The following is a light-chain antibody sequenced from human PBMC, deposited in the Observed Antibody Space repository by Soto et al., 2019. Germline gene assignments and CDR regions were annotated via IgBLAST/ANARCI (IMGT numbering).Light chain of an antibody. V-gene: IGKV3-15*01. CDR3: QQYNNWRIT. CDR1: QSLTSD. CDR2: GAS. J-gene: IGKJ5*01. Sequence: MTQSPGTLSLSPGERATLSCRSSQSLTSDYLAWYQQKPGQAPRLLIYGASTRATGIPARFSGSGSGTELTLTISSLQSEDFAVYYCQQYNNWRITFGQGTRLEIK.